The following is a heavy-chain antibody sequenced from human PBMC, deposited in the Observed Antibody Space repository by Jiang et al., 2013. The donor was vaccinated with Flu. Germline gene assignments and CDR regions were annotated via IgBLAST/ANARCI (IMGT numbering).Heavy chain of an antibody. Sequence: VQLLESGGGLVQPGGSLRLSCAASGFTFSSYEMNWVRQAPGKGLEWVSYISSSGSTIYYADSVKGRFTISRDNAKNSLYLQMNSLRAEDTAVYYCARASAPDSGSYFPLDDGMDVWGKGTTVTVSS. J-gene: IGHJ6*04. D-gene: IGHD3-10*01. CDR1: GFTFSSYE. CDR3: ARASAPDSGSYFPLDDGMDV. V-gene: IGHV3-48*03. CDR2: ISSSGSTI.